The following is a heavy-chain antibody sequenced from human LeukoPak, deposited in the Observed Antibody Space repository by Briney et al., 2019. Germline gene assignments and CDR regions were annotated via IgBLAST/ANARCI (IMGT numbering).Heavy chain of an antibody. CDR2: IYNNDNA. Sequence: PGGSLRLSCAASGFTFSTYTMNWVRQAPGKGLEWVSVIYNNDNAYYLDSVKGRFTIFRDNSQNTLYLQMNDLRAEDTAVYYCAKTHNWNDDYFDYWGQGTLVTVSS. CDR3: AKTHNWNDDYFDY. J-gene: IGHJ4*02. D-gene: IGHD1-1*01. V-gene: IGHV3-53*01. CDR1: GFTFSTYT.